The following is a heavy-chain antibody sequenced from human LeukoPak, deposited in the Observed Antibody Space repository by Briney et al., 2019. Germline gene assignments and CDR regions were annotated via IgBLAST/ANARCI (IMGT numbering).Heavy chain of an antibody. J-gene: IGHJ5*02. CDR2: INHSGST. CDR1: GGSFSGYY. V-gene: IGHV4-34*01. Sequence: SETLSLTCAVYGGSFSGYYWSWIRQPPGKGLEWIGKINHSGSTNYNPSLKSRVTISVDTSKNQFSLKLSSVTAADTAVYYCAIHIVVVPAAKKKNWFDPWGQGTLVTVSS. D-gene: IGHD2-2*01. CDR3: AIHIVVVPAAKKKNWFDP.